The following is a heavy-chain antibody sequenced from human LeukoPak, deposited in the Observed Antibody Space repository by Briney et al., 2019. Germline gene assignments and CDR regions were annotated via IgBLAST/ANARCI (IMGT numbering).Heavy chain of an antibody. CDR1: GFTFSSYS. J-gene: IGHJ4*02. D-gene: IGHD1-26*01. CDR2: ISSSSSYI. CDR3: ARDLRGKKVGFDY. Sequence: TGGSLRLSCAASGFTFSSYSMNWVRQAPGEGLEWVSSISSSSSYIYYADSVKGRFTISRDNAKNSLYLQMNSLRAEDTAVYYCARDLRGKKVGFDYWGQGTLVTVSS. V-gene: IGHV3-21*01.